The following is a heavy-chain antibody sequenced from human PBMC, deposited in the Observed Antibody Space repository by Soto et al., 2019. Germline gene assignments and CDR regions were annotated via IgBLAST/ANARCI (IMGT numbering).Heavy chain of an antibody. CDR2: IFSNDEK. J-gene: IGHJ4*02. D-gene: IGHD3-3*01. V-gene: IGHV2-26*01. CDR1: GFSLSNARMG. Sequence: ESGPTLVNPTETLTLTCTVSGFSLSNARMGVSWIRQPPGKALEWLAHIFSNDEKSYSTSLKSRLTISKDTSKSQVVLTMTNMDPVDTATYYCARIRSDFWSGYSNLNFDYWGQGTLVTVSS. CDR3: ARIRSDFWSGYSNLNFDY.